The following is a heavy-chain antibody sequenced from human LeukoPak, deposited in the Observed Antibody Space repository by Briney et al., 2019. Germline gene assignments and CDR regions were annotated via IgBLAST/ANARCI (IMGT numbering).Heavy chain of an antibody. CDR1: GFTVSSNY. Sequence: GGSLRLSCAASGFTVSSNYMSWVRQAPGKGLEWVSVIYSGGSTYYADSVKGRFTISRGNSKDTLYLQMNSLRAEDTAVYYCARDPPMVREVLGNWFDPWGQGTLVTVSS. J-gene: IGHJ5*02. CDR3: ARDPPMVREVLGNWFDP. D-gene: IGHD3-10*01. CDR2: IYSGGST. V-gene: IGHV3-66*01.